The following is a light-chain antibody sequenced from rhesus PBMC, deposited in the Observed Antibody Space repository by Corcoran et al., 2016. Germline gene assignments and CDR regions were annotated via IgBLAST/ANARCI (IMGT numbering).Light chain of an antibody. J-gene: IGKJ1*01. CDR3: QQYSSRRT. V-gene: IGKV1-22*01. CDR1: QGISSW. Sequence: DIQMTQSPSSLSASVGDTVTITCRASQGISSWLTWYQQKPGKAPKLLINKASSLQSGVPSRFSGSGSGTDFTLTISSLQSEDFATYYCQQYSSRRTFGQGTKVEIK. CDR2: KAS.